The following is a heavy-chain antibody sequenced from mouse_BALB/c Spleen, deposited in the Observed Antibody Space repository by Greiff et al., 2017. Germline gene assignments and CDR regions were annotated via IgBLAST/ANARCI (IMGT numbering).Heavy chain of an antibody. CDR3: ARGEWNYAMDY. CDR2: INPGSGGT. V-gene: IGHV1-54*01. Sequence: QVQLQQSGAELVRPGTSVKVSCKASGYAFTNYLIAWVKRRPGQGLEWIGVINPGSGGTNYNEKFKGKATLTADKSSSTAYMQLSSLTSDDSAVYFCARGEWNYAMDYWGQGTSVTVSS. CDR1: GYAFTNYL. J-gene: IGHJ4*01.